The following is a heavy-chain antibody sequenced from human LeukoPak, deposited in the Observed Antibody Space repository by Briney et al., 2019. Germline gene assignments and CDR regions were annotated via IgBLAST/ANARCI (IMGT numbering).Heavy chain of an antibody. CDR3: ATSSYYYGSGTSPFDS. CDR1: GYTFTGYY. V-gene: IGHV1-2*02. CDR2: INPNSGCT. Sequence: GPSVKVSCKASGYTFTGYYMHWVRQAPGQGLEWMGWINPNSGCTNYAQKFQGRVTMTRDTSISTAYMELSRLKSDDSAVYYCATSSYYYGSGTSPFDSWGQGTLVTVSS. J-gene: IGHJ4*02. D-gene: IGHD3-10*01.